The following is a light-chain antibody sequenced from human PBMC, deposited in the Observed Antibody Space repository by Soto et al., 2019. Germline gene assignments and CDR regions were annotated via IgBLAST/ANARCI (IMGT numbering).Light chain of an antibody. V-gene: IGLV2-14*01. J-gene: IGLJ2*01. CDR1: SSDVCGYNF. CDR2: EVT. Sequence: QSALTQPASVSGSPGQSITISCTGTSSDVCGYNFVSWYQQQPGKAPKLMVYEVTNRPSGVSYRFSGSKSGNTASLTISGLQAEDEADYFCSSYTGSGTLIFGGGTKLTVL. CDR3: SSYTGSGTLI.